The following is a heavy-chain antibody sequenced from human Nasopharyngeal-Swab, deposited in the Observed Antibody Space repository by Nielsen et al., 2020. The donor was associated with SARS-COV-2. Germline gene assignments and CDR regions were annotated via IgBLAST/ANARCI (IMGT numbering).Heavy chain of an antibody. CDR3: ARRNERITMVRGVIRTPYWFDP. Sequence: SKTWSPTGTPPGGSTSSDYWSWIGQPPAKGLEWIGYIYYSGSTNYNPSPKSRVTISVDTSKNQFSLKLSSVTAADTAVYYCARRNERITMVRGVIRTPYWFDPWGQGTLVTVSS. J-gene: IGHJ5*02. CDR2: IYYSGST. CDR1: GGSTSSDY. D-gene: IGHD3-10*01. V-gene: IGHV4-59*12.